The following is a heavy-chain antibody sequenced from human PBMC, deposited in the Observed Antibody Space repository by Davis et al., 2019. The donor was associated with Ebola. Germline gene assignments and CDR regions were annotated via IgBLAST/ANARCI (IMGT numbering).Heavy chain of an antibody. CDR3: VPGTWI. CDR1: GGSISYYY. D-gene: IGHD5-18*01. CDR2: ISPNATTT. V-gene: IGHV3-48*03. J-gene: IGHJ4*02. Sequence: GGSLRLPCTVSGGSISYYYWNWVRQAPGKGLEWVAYISPNATTTQYASSVKGRFTISRDDAKNLMSLQMTSLRVEDTAVYHCVPGTWIRGQGTLVTVSS.